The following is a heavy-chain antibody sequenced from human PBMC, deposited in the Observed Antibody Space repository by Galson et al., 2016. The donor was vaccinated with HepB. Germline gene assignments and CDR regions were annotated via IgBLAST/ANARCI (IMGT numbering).Heavy chain of an antibody. V-gene: IGHV4-59*01. CDR3: AKVVGEGWFDP. D-gene: IGHD3-10*01. Sequence: SETLSLTCTVSVGSISTYYWSWIRQPPGKGLEWIGYIYYTGSTNYTPSLKSRVTISVDTSKNQFSLNLSSVTAADTAVYYCAKVVGEGWFDPWGQGILVTVSS. CDR2: IYYTGST. CDR1: VGSISTYY. J-gene: IGHJ5*02.